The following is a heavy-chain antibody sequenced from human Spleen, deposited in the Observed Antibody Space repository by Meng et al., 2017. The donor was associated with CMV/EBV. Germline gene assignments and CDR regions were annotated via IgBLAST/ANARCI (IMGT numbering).Heavy chain of an antibody. V-gene: IGHV3-23*03. D-gene: IGHD2-2*01. CDR1: GFTFSSYA. CDR2: INSGGSST. Sequence: GESLKISCAASGFTFSSYAMSWVRQAPGKGLEWVSVINSGGSSTDYADSVKGRFTISRDNSKNTLYLQMNSLRAEDTAVYYCAREVMGYCSSTRCFPFQVYGMDVWGQGTTVTVSS. J-gene: IGHJ6*02. CDR3: AREVMGYCSSTRCFPFQVYGMDV.